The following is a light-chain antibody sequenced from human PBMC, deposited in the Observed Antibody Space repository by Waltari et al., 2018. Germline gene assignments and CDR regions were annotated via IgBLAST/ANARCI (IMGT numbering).Light chain of an antibody. V-gene: IGKV4-1*01. J-gene: IGKJ1*01. CDR1: QNVLYSSNNQNY. Sequence: DIVMTQSPDSLAVSLGERATINCKSSQNVLYSSNNQNYLAWYQKRPGQPPNLLIYWAATRESGVPDRVIGSGSGTDFTLTISSLQAEDVARYYCQQYYSAPLTFGQGTKVEIK. CDR2: WAA. CDR3: QQYYSAPLT.